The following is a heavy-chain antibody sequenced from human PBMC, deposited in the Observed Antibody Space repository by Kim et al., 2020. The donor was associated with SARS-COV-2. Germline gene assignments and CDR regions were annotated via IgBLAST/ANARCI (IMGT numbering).Heavy chain of an antibody. V-gene: IGHV3-7*01. CDR2: IKQDGSEK. J-gene: IGHJ4*02. CDR3: ARRRYYYGSGSYLFDY. CDR1: GFTFSSYW. D-gene: IGHD3-10*01. Sequence: GGSLRLSCAASGFTFSSYWMCWVRQAPGKGLEWVANIKQDGSEKYYVDSVKGRFTISRDNAKNSLYLQMNSLRAEDTAVYYCARRRYYYGSGSYLFDYWGQGTLVTVSS.